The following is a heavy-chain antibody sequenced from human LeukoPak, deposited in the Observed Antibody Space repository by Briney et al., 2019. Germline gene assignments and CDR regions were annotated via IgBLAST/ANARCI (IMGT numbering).Heavy chain of an antibody. CDR2: INHSGST. V-gene: IGHV4-34*01. Sequence: SETLSLTCAVYGGSFSGYYWSWIRQPPRKGLEWIGEINHSGSTNYNPSLKSRVTISVDTSTNQFSLKLSSVTAADTAVYYCARGGGRGITMVRGVRAYNWFDPWGQGTLVTVSS. D-gene: IGHD3-10*01. CDR1: GGSFSGYY. J-gene: IGHJ5*02. CDR3: ARGGGRGITMVRGVRAYNWFDP.